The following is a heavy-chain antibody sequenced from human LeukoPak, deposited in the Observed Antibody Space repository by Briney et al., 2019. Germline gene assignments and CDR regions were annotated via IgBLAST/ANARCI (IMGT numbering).Heavy chain of an antibody. Sequence: ASVRVSCKASGYTFTDYYLHWVRQAPEQGREWMGWINPNSGATNYAQKFQGRVTMTRNTSISTAYMELSSLRSEDTAVYYCATPGEYCSSTSCSPNDAFDIWGQGTMVTVSS. CDR3: ATPGEYCSSTSCSPNDAFDI. D-gene: IGHD2-2*01. J-gene: IGHJ3*02. CDR2: INPNSGAT. V-gene: IGHV1-2*02. CDR1: GYTFTDYY.